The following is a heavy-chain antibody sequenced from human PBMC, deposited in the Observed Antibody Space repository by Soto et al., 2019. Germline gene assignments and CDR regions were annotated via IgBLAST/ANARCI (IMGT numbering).Heavy chain of an antibody. CDR1: GGSLTGYY. J-gene: IGHJ4*02. CDR3: ARETGASGLPFDF. D-gene: IGHD5-12*01. CDR2: IHYTGNT. Sequence: SETLSLTCTLSGGSLTGYYWIWIRQPPGKGLEWIGLIHYTGNTNYNPSLKSRVTVSIDTSKNQFSLRLRSATAADTAVYYCARETGASGLPFDFWGQGALVTVSS. V-gene: IGHV4-59*01.